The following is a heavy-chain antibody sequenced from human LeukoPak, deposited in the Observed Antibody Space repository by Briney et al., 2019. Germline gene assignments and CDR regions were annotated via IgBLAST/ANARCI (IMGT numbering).Heavy chain of an antibody. J-gene: IGHJ6*02. CDR3: ARDHPIVGASYYYYYGMDV. D-gene: IGHD1-26*01. Sequence: GGSLRLSCAASGFTVSSNYMSWVRQAPGKGLEWVSYISSSSSTIYYADSVKGRFTISRDNAKNSLYLQMNSLRAEDTAVYYCARDHPIVGASYYYYYGMDVWGQGTTVTVSS. CDR1: GFTVSSNY. CDR2: ISSSSSTI. V-gene: IGHV3-48*04.